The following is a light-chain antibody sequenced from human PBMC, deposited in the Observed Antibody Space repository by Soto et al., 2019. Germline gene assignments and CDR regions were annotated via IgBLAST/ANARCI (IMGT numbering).Light chain of an antibody. CDR1: QGIGSA. J-gene: IGKJ5*01. V-gene: IGKV1-13*02. CDR3: QQSFSTPT. CDR2: DAS. Sequence: AVQLTQSPSSLSASVGDRVTISCRASQGIGSALAWYQQNPGKAPKVLIYDASSLESGVPSRFSGSGSGTDFTLTISGLQSEDFATYYCQQSFSTPTFGQGTRLEIK.